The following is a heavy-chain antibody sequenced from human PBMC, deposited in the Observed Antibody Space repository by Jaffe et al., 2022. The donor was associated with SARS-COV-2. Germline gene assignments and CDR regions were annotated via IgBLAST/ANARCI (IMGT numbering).Heavy chain of an antibody. CDR1: GGSISSGGYY. J-gene: IGHJ5*02. D-gene: IGHD2-2*01. CDR2: IYYSGST. Sequence: QVQLQESGPGLVKPSQTLSLTCTVSGGSISSGGYYWSWIRQHPGKGLEWIGYIYYSGSTYYNPSLKSRVTISVDTSKNQFSLKLSSVTAADTAVYYCARGGGLGYCSSTSCYQRTTGFDPWGQGTLVTVSS. CDR3: ARGGGLGYCSSTSCYQRTTGFDP. V-gene: IGHV4-31*03.